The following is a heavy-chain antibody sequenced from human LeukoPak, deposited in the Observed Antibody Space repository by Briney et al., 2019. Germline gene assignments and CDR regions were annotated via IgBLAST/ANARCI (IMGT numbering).Heavy chain of an antibody. J-gene: IGHJ4*02. CDR3: ARAADTAMAHFDY. CDR2: INPNSGGT. Sequence: ASVKVSRKASGYTFTGYYMDWVRQAPGQGLEWMGWINPNSGGTNYAQKFQGRVTMTRDTSISTAYMELSRLRSDDTAVYYCARAADTAMAHFDYWGQGTLVTVSS. D-gene: IGHD5-18*01. CDR1: GYTFTGYY. V-gene: IGHV1-2*02.